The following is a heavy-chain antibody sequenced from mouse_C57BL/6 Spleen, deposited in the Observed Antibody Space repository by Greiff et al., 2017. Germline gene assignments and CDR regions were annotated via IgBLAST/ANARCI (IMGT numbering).Heavy chain of an antibody. J-gene: IGHJ3*01. D-gene: IGHD4-1*01. Sequence: VQLQQSGPELVKPGASVKISCKASGYTFTDYYMNWVKQSHGKSLEWIGDINPNNGGTSYNQKFKGKATLTVDKSSSTAYMGLRSLTSEDSAVYYCARTGTGAYWGQGTLVTVSA. CDR1: GYTFTDYY. V-gene: IGHV1-26*01. CDR3: ARTGTGAY. CDR2: INPNNGGT.